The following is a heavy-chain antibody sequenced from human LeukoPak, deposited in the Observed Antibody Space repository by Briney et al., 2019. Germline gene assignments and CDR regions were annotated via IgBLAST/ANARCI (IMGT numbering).Heavy chain of an antibody. D-gene: IGHD3-16*02. J-gene: IGHJ4*02. CDR1: GFTFSSYG. CDR2: ISGSGGST. V-gene: IGHV3-23*01. CDR3: ARLIGLGEVSPYFDS. Sequence: GGTLRLSCAASGFTFSSYGMSWVRQAPGKGLEWVSAISGSGGSTYYADSVKGRFTISRDNSKNTLYLQMNSLRAEDTAVYYCARLIGLGEVSPYFDSWGQGRLVTVSS.